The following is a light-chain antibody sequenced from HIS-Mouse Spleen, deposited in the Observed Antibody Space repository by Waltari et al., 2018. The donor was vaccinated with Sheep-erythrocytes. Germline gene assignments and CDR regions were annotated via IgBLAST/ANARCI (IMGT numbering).Light chain of an antibody. CDR2: DVS. V-gene: IGLV2-11*01. CDR1: SSDVGGYNY. CDR3: CSYAGSYNHV. Sequence: QSALTQPRSVSGSPGQSVTISCTGTSSDVGGYNYVSWYQQHPGKAPKLMIYDVSKRPSRVPDRFAGSKSGNTASLTSSGLQAEDEADYYCCSYAGSYNHVFATGTKVTVL. J-gene: IGLJ1*01.